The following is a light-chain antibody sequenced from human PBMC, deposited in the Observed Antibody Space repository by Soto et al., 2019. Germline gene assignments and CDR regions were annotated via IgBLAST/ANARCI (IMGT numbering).Light chain of an antibody. V-gene: IGKV1-5*01. CDR3: QQYETFSGT. J-gene: IGKJ1*01. Sequence: DIQVTQSPSALSASVGDRVTITCRASQSITNYLNWYQHKPGEAPKLLIYDASALPRGAPSRFSGSGSGTKFTLTIASLQPDDFATYYCQQYETFSGTFGPGTKVDIK. CDR2: DAS. CDR1: QSITNY.